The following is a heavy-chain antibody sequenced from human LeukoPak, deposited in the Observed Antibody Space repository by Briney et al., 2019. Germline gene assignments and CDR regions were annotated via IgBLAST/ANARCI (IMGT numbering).Heavy chain of an antibody. CDR1: GYTFTSYD. V-gene: IGHV1-8*03. Sequence: ASVKVSCKASGYTFTSYDINWVRQATGQGLEWMGWMNPNSGNTGYAQKFQGRVTITRNTSISTAYMELRSLGSDDTAVYYCARLQYSSGWWEDYWGQGTLVTVSS. D-gene: IGHD6-19*01. CDR3: ARLQYSSGWWEDY. J-gene: IGHJ4*02. CDR2: MNPNSGNT.